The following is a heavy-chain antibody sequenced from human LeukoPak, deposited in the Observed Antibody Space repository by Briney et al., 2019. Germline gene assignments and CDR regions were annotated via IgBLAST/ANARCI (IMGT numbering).Heavy chain of an antibody. CDR3: ARAFLIAAAGYYFDY. CDR2: IIPILGIA. Sequence: GSSVKVSCKASGGTFSIYAISWVRQAPGQGLEWMGRIIPILGIANYAQKFQGRVTMTADKSTSTAYMELSSLGSEDTAVYYCARAFLIAAAGYYFDYWGQGTLVTVSS. D-gene: IGHD6-13*01. J-gene: IGHJ4*02. V-gene: IGHV1-69*04. CDR1: GGTFSIYA.